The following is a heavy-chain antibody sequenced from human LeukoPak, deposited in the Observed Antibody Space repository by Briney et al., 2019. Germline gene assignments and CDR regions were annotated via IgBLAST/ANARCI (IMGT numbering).Heavy chain of an antibody. D-gene: IGHD3-22*01. CDR3: AKDGYDYDSSYSYFDY. Sequence: GGPLRLSCAASGFTFSTYAMSWVRQAPGKGLEGVSTIIFSGLTTYHADSVKGRFTISRDNSKNTLYLQMNTLRAEDTAVYYCAKDGYDYDSSYSYFDYWGQGTLVTVSS. CDR1: GFTFSTYA. CDR2: IIFSGLTT. J-gene: IGHJ4*02. V-gene: IGHV3-23*01.